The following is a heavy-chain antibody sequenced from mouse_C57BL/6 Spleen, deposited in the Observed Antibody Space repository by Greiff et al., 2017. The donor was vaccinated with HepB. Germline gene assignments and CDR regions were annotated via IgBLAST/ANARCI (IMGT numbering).Heavy chain of an antibody. CDR3: ARRDYGGYFDY. CDR2: IYPGDGDT. V-gene: IGHV1-80*01. D-gene: IGHD1-1*02. CDR1: GYAFSSYW. J-gene: IGHJ2*01. Sequence: VMLVESGAELVKPGASVKISCKASGYAFSSYWMNWVKQRPGKGLEWIGQIYPGDGDTNYNGKFKGKATLTADKSSSTAYMQLSSLTSEDSAVYFCARRDYGGYFDYWGQGTTLTVSS.